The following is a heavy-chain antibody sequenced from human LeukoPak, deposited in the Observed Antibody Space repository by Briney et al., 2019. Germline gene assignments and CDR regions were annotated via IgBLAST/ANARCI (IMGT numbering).Heavy chain of an antibody. CDR2: IYTDGSS. Sequence: GGSLRLSSAASGFTASSDHMSWVRQAPGKGLEWVSLIYTDGSSKYADFVYGRFTISRDNSKNTLYLQMNSLSADDTAMYYCARGSVNPGLFDSWGQGTLVTVSS. D-gene: IGHD1-14*01. V-gene: IGHV3-53*01. CDR3: ARGSVNPGLFDS. J-gene: IGHJ4*02. CDR1: GFTASSDH.